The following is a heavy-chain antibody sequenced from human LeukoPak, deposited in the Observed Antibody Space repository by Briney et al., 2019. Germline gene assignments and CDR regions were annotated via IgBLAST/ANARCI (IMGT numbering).Heavy chain of an antibody. D-gene: IGHD3-22*01. V-gene: IGHV1-18*01. CDR3: ARAAISKDSSGYFY. J-gene: IGHJ4*02. Sequence: ASVTVSCKASGYTFTSYGISWVRQAPGQGLEWMGWIGGYNGNTNYAQKLQGRVTMTTDTSTSTAYMELRSLRSDDTAVYYCARAAISKDSSGYFYWGQGTLVTVSS. CDR1: GYTFTSYG. CDR2: IGGYNGNT.